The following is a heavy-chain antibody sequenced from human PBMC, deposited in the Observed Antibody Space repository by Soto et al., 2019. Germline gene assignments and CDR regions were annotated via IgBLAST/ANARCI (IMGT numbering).Heavy chain of an antibody. CDR2: IIPTFGRT. V-gene: IGHV1-69*13. CDR3: ARDPLSSFAMDV. Sequence: ASVKVSCKASGDTFSSYAISWVRQAPGKGLEWMGKIIPTFGRTNYAQKFQGRLTISADDSTSTAYMEQSSLLSEDTAVYYCARDPLSSFAMDVWGQGTTVTVS. CDR1: GDTFSSYA. J-gene: IGHJ6*02. D-gene: IGHD3-10*02.